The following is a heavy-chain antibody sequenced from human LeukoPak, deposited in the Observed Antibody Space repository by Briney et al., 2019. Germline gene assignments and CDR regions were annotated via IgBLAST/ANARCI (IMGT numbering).Heavy chain of an antibody. CDR1: GGSISSGGYY. V-gene: IGHV4-31*03. D-gene: IGHD3-16*01. Sequence: SETLSLTCTVSGGSISSGGYYWSWLRQHPGKGLEWIGYIYYSGSTYYNPSLKSRVTISVDTSKNQFSLKLSSVTAADTAVYYCARDQGVNWFDPWGQGTLVTVSS. CDR2: IYYSGST. CDR3: ARDQGVNWFDP. J-gene: IGHJ5*02.